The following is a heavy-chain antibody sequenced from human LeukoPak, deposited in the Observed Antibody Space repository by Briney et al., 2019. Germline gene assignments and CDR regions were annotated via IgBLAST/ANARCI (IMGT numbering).Heavy chain of an antibody. V-gene: IGHV3-11*01. Sequence: PGGSLRLPCAASGFTFNDYYMSWIRQAPGKGLEWLSYINIGGTNTHYADSVKGRFTISRDNAKQSLYLEMNNLRAEDTAVYYCATDGAGFDTWGQGVLVTVSS. CDR3: ATDGAGFDT. CDR2: INIGGTNT. J-gene: IGHJ5*02. CDR1: GFTFNDYY.